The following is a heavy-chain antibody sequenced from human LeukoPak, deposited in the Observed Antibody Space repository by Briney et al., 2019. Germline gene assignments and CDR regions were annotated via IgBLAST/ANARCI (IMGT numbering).Heavy chain of an antibody. Sequence: GASVKVSCKASGYTFKNYGISWVRQAPGQGLEWMGWISTYNGDTKHAQKVQGRLTLTADASTSTAYMELRGLRSDDTAVYYCARDPSNTSGWYISFDFWGHGTLVTVSS. CDR1: GYTFKNYG. J-gene: IGHJ5*01. D-gene: IGHD6-19*01. CDR3: ARDPSNTSGWYISFDF. CDR2: ISTYNGDT. V-gene: IGHV1-18*04.